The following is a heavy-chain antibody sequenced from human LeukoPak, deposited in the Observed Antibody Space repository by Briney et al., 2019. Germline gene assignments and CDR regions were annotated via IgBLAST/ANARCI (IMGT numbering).Heavy chain of an antibody. CDR1: GGSISSGSYY. J-gene: IGHJ5*02. Sequence: SETLSLTCTVSGGSISSGSYYWSWIRQLAGKGLEWIGRIYTSGSTNYNPSLKSRVTISADTSKNQFSLKLSSVTAADTAVYYCARGAQFDPWGQGTLVTVSS. CDR3: ARGAQFDP. CDR2: IYTSGST. V-gene: IGHV4-61*02.